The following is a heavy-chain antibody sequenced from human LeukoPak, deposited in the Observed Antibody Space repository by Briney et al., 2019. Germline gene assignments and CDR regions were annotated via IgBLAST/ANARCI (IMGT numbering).Heavy chain of an antibody. CDR2: IYYSGST. CDR3: ARETGETGSGSWVYFDY. J-gene: IGHJ4*02. D-gene: IGHD3-22*01. CDR1: GGSISSGGYY. Sequence: SQTLSLTCTVSGGSISSGGYYWSWIRQHPGKGLEWIGYIYYSGSTYYNPSLKSRVTISVDTSKNQFSLKLSSVTAADTAVYYCARETGETGSGSWVYFDYWGQGTLVTVSS. V-gene: IGHV4-31*03.